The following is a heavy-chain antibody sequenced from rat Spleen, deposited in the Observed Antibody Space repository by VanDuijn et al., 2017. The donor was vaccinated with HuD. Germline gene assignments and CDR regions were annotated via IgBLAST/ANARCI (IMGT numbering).Heavy chain of an antibody. Sequence: EVQLVESGGGLVQPGRSLKLSCVASGFTFNNYWMTWIRQAPGKGLEWVASITNTGGVTYYPDSVKGRFTISRANAKNTLYLQMDSLRSEDTATYYCARHSGYTTDYYYGYFDYWGQGVMVTVSS. D-gene: IGHD1-6*01. CDR1: GFTFNNYW. CDR3: ARHSGYTTDYYYGYFDY. V-gene: IGHV5-31*01. CDR2: ITNTGGVT. J-gene: IGHJ2*01.